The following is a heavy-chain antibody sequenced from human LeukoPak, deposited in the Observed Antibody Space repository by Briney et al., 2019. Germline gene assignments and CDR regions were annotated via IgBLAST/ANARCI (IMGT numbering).Heavy chain of an antibody. CDR2: ISGSGGST. CDR1: GFTFSSYA. Sequence: PGGSLRLPCAASGFTFSSYAMSWVRQAPGKGLEWVSAISGSGGSTYYADSVKGRFTISRDNSKNTLYLQMNSLRAEDTAVYYCAKDPNSSYGTFDYWGQGTLVTVSS. D-gene: IGHD5-18*01. V-gene: IGHV3-23*01. J-gene: IGHJ4*02. CDR3: AKDPNSSYGTFDY.